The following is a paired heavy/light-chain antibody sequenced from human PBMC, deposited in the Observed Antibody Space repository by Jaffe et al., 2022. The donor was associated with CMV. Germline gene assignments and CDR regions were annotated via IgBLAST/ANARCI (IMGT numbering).Light chain of an antibody. CDR1: QGIRNY. V-gene: IGKV1-17*03. J-gene: IGKJ2*01. CDR2: AAS. Sequence: DVQMTQSPSAMSASVGDRVTITCRASQGIRNYLAWFQQKPGKVPKRLIYAASSLQSGVPSRFSGSGSGTEFTLTISSLQPEDFATYYCLQHSSYPPSFGQGTKLEIK. CDR3: LQHSSYPPS.
Heavy chain of an antibody. CDR1: GYAFTNYY. J-gene: IGHJ6*03. D-gene: IGHD1-26*01. CDR3: ARALLVGATPEGGDHYYYMDV. CDR2: INPSGGGT. V-gene: IGHV1-46*01. Sequence: QVQLVQSGAEVKKPEASVKVSCKASGYAFTNYYIHWVRQAPGQGLEWMGVINPSGGGTSYGQKFQGSVTMTRDTSTSTVYMELSSLRSEDTAVYYCARALLVGATPEGGDHYYYMDVWGKGTTVTVSS.